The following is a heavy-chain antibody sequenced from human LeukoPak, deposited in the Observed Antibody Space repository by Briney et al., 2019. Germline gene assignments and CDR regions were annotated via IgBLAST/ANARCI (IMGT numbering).Heavy chain of an antibody. V-gene: IGHV3-20*04. CDR1: GCTFSSYA. CDR3: ATPRGDWIDGVYDY. Sequence: PGGSLRHSCAASGCTFSSYAMTWVRRAPGKGLEWVSGINWNGGSTGYADSVKGRFTISRDNAKNSLYLQMDSLRAEDTALYYCATPRGDWIDGVYDYWGQGTLVTVSS. J-gene: IGHJ4*02. D-gene: IGHD1-1*01. CDR2: INWNGGST.